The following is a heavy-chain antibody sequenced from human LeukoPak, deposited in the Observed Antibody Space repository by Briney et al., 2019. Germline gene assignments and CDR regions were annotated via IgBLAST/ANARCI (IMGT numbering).Heavy chain of an antibody. Sequence: PSETLSLTCTVSGGSINSSSYYWGWIRQPPGKGLEWIGNIYYSGSTYYNPSLKSRVTISVDTSKNQFSLRLSSVTAADTAIYYGASLAIGGSYPRDAFDIWGQGTMVTVSP. CDR1: GGSINSSSYY. J-gene: IGHJ3*02. V-gene: IGHV4-39*01. CDR2: IYYSGST. D-gene: IGHD1-26*01. CDR3: ASLAIGGSYPRDAFDI.